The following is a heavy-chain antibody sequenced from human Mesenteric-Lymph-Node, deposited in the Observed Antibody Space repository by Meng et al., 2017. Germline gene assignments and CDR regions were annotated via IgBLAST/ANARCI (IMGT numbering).Heavy chain of an antibody. D-gene: IGHD5-18*01. V-gene: IGHV5-51*01. Sequence: GESLKISCKASEFDFTNYWIAWVRQTPGKGLEWMGIIFSRDSDTRYSPSFQGQVTISADKSISTAYLQWSSLKASDTAMYYCVLGGYSYGPRSVDYWGQGTLVTVSS. J-gene: IGHJ4*02. CDR3: VLGGYSYGPRSVDY. CDR2: IFSRDSDT. CDR1: EFDFTNYW.